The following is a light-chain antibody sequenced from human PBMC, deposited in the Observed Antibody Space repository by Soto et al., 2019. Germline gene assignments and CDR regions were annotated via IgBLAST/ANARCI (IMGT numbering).Light chain of an antibody. CDR3: QQYNSYSWT. CDR1: QSISSW. V-gene: IGKV1-5*03. J-gene: IGKJ1*01. Sequence: DIQMTQSSSTRSASVGYRVTITCRASQSISSWLAWYQQKPGKAPKLLIYKASSLESGVPSRFSGSGSGTEFTLTISSLQPDDFATYYCQQYNSYSWTFGQGTKVDI. CDR2: KAS.